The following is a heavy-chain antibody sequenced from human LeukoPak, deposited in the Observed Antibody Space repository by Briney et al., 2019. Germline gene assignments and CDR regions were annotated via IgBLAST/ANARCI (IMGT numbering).Heavy chain of an antibody. CDR1: GFTFSSYS. Sequence: PGGSLRLSCAASGFTFSSYSMNWVRQAPGKGLEWVSSISSSSSYIYYADSVKGRFTISGDNAKNSLYLQMNSLRAEDTAVYYCARGYCSSTSCYPLDYWGQGTLVTVSS. CDR2: ISSSSSYI. J-gene: IGHJ4*02. CDR3: ARGYCSSTSCYPLDY. D-gene: IGHD2-2*01. V-gene: IGHV3-21*01.